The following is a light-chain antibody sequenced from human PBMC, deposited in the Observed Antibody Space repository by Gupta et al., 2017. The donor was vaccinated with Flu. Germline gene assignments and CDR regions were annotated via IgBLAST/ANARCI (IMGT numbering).Light chain of an antibody. J-gene: IGLJ3*02. Sequence: QSVLTQPPSVSAAPGQRVTISCSGSSSNIGGHYVSWYQQVPGTAPKLRIYEDDKRSSGIPDRCTASKSGTTATLDITGLQIGDEADYYCGTWDRSLSAGGFGGGTKLTVL. CDR1: SSNIGGHY. CDR2: EDD. V-gene: IGLV1-51*02. CDR3: GTWDRSLSAGG.